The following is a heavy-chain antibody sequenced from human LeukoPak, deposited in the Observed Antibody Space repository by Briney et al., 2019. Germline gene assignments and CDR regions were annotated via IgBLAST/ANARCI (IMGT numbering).Heavy chain of an antibody. CDR2: IYSNGST. CDR1: GGSISSYY. D-gene: IGHD3-22*01. V-gene: IGHV4-4*07. CDR3: AREVRSSGYSLDY. Sequence: SETLSLTCTVSGGSISSYYWSWIRQPAGKGLEWIGRIYSNGSTNYNPSLKSRVTMSVDTSKNQFSLKLRSVTAADTAVYYCAREVRSSGYSLDYWGQGTLVTVSS. J-gene: IGHJ4*02.